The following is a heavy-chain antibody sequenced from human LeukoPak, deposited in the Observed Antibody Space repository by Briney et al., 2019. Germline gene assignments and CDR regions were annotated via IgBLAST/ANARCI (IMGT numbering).Heavy chain of an antibody. D-gene: IGHD4-11*01. V-gene: IGHV3-11*05. CDR1: GGSISSGGYY. CDR3: ARDGDDSNIDY. CDR2: ISSSSSYT. Sequence: LSLTCTVSGGSISSGGYYWSWIRQHPGKGLEWVSYISSSSSYTNYADSVKGRFTISRDNAKNSLYLQMNSLRAEDTAVYYCARDGDDSNIDYWGQGTLVTVSS. J-gene: IGHJ4*02.